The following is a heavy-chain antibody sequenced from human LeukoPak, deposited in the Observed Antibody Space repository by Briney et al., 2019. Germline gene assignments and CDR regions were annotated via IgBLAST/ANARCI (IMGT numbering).Heavy chain of an antibody. CDR3: ARGLTLSNWFDP. Sequence: PSQTLSLTCTVSGGSISSGGYYWSWIRQPPGKGLEWIGYIYHSGSTYYNPSLKSRVTISVDRSKNQFSLKLSSVTAADTAVYYCARGLTLSNWFDPWGQGTLVTVSS. CDR1: GGSISSGGYY. D-gene: IGHD4/OR15-4a*01. CDR2: IYHSGST. V-gene: IGHV4-30-2*01. J-gene: IGHJ5*02.